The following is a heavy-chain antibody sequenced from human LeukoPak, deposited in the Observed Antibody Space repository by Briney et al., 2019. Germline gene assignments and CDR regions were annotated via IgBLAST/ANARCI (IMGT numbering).Heavy chain of an antibody. CDR2: INPNSGGT. Sequence: ASVKVSCKASGYTFTGYYMHWVRQTPGQGLEWMGWINPNSGGTNYAQKFQGRVTMTRDTSISTAYMELSRLRSDDTAVYYCAREDPIVGASFDYWGQGTLVTVSS. CDR1: GYTFTGYY. CDR3: AREDPIVGASFDY. V-gene: IGHV1-2*02. J-gene: IGHJ4*02. D-gene: IGHD1-26*01.